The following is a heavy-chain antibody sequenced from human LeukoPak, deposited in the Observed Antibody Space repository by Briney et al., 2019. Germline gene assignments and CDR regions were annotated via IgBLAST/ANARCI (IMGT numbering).Heavy chain of an antibody. J-gene: IGHJ4*02. CDR1: GFTFSSYG. V-gene: IGHV3-23*01. CDR3: AKTLDGDKGEVDPDY. D-gene: IGHD4-17*01. Sequence: PGGSLRLSCAASGFTFSSYGMSWVRQAPGKGLEWVSDISGSGGSTYYADSVKGRFTISRDNSKNTLYLQMNSLRAEDTAVYYCAKTLDGDKGEVDPDYWGRGTLVTVSS. CDR2: ISGSGGST.